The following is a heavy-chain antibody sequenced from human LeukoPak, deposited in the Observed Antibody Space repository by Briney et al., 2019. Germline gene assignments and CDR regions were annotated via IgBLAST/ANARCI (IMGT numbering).Heavy chain of an antibody. J-gene: IGHJ4*02. D-gene: IGHD6-19*01. CDR3: AKERSAGWPFDY. V-gene: IGHV3-23*01. Sequence: GGSLRLSCAASGFTFSTYAMTWVRQAPGEGLEWVSAISPRGDKTYYADSVKGRFTISRDNSKDTLYLQMNSLRAEDTAIYYCAKERSAGWPFDYWGQGTLVTVSS. CDR2: ISPRGDKT. CDR1: GFTFSTYA.